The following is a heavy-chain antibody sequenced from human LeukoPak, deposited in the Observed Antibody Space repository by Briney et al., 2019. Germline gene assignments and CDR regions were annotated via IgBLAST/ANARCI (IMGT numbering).Heavy chain of an antibody. CDR1: GYTFTSYY. CDR3: ARALRAYDSSGLTRYYYMDV. J-gene: IGHJ6*03. D-gene: IGHD3-22*01. V-gene: IGHV1-46*01. CDR2: INPSGGST. Sequence: ASVKVSCKASGYTFTSYYMHWVRQAPGQGLEWMGIINPSGGSTSYAQKFQGRVTMTRDTSTSTVYMELSSLRSEDTAVYYCARALRAYDSSGLTRYYYMDVWGKGTTVTVSS.